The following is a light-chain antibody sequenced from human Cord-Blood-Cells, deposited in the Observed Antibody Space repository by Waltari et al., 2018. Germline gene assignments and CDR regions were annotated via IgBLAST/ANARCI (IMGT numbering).Light chain of an antibody. Sequence: SPLRAPASVSGSLGQSIAIPCPGTRRDFGGYNYVSWYHQHPGKAPKRMIYDVSNRPSGFSNRFSGSKSGNTASLTISGLQAEDEADYYCSSYTSSSTLVVFGGGTKLTVL. V-gene: IGLV2-14*01. CDR2: DVS. CDR1: RRDFGGYNY. J-gene: IGLJ2*01. CDR3: SSYTSSSTLVV.